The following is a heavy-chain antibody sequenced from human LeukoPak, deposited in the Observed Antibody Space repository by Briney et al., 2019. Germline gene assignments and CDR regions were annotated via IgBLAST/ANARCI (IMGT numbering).Heavy chain of an antibody. CDR2: IYTSGST. CDR3: ARGVVVPAALDYYYYMDV. CDR1: GGSISSYY. J-gene: IGHJ6*03. D-gene: IGHD2-2*01. Sequence: SETLSLTCTVSGGSISSYYWSWIRQPAGKGLEWIGRIYTSGSTNYNPSLKSRVTMSVDTSKNQFSLKLSSVTAADTAVYYCARGVVVPAALDYYYYMDVWGKGTTVTVSS. V-gene: IGHV4-4*07.